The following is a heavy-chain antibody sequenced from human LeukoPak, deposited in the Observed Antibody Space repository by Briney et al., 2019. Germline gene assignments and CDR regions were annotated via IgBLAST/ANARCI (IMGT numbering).Heavy chain of an antibody. J-gene: IGHJ4*02. V-gene: IGHV4-39*07. CDR2: IYYSGST. CDR3: AISVYYYDSSGYEGGFDY. Sequence: SETLSLTCTVSGGSISSSSYYWGWIRQPPGKGLEWIGSIYYSGSTNYNPSLKRRVTMSVDTSKNQFSLKLSSVTAADTAVYYCAISVYYYDSSGYEGGFDYWGQGTLVTVSS. CDR1: GGSISSSSYY. D-gene: IGHD3-22*01.